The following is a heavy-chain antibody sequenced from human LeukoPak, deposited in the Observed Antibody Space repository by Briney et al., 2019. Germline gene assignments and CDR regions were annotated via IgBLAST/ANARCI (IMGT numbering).Heavy chain of an antibody. CDR1: GGTFSSYA. D-gene: IGHD3-3*01. J-gene: IGHJ4*02. CDR3: ASLKSGDFWSGFHY. CDR2: IIPIFGTA. V-gene: IGHV1-69*13. Sequence: SVKVSCKASGGTFSSYAISWVRQAPGQGLEWMGGIIPIFGTANYAQKFQGRVTITADESTSTAYMELRSLRSEDTAVYYCASLKSGDFWSGFHYWGQGTLVTVSS.